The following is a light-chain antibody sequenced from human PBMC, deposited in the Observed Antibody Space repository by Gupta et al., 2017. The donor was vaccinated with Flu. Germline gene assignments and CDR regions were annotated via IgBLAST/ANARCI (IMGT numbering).Light chain of an antibody. CDR2: EVS. CDR1: SSDVGSYNY. J-gene: IGLJ1*01. Sequence: QSALTQPASVSGSPGQSITISCTGTSSDVGSYNYVSWYQLHPGKAPKVIIYEVSNRPSGVSNRFSGSKSGNTASLTISGLQAEDEGDYYCSSYRGSTTLHYVFGTGIKVTVL. CDR3: SSYRGSTTLHYV. V-gene: IGLV2-14*01.